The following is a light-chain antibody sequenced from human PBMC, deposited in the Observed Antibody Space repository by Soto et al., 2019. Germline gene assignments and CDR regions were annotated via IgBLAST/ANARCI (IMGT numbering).Light chain of an antibody. V-gene: IGKV3-11*01. CDR1: QSVGNS. J-gene: IGKJ4*01. CDR2: DAS. CDR3: QQRSNWPPLS. Sequence: EIVLTQSPTILSLSPGDRATLSCRASQSVGNSLAWYQQKPGQAPRLLVYDASDRATGIPARFSGSGSGTDFTLTISSLETEDFAVYYCQQRSNWPPLSFGGGTKVDIK.